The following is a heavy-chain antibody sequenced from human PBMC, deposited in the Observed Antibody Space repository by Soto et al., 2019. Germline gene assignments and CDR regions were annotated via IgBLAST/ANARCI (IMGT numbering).Heavy chain of an antibody. D-gene: IGHD4-17*01. CDR3: ARLERTVTGYYYYYGVDV. V-gene: IGHV4-59*01. J-gene: IGHJ6*02. CDR2: IYNSGFT. Sequence: PSETLSLTCTVSGDSISAYYWSWIRQPPGKGLEWIGYIYNSGFTNYNPSLDGRVTISVDTSRNYFSLKVRSVTTADTAVYYCARLERTVTGYYYYYGVDVWGQGTTVTVSS. CDR1: GDSISAYY.